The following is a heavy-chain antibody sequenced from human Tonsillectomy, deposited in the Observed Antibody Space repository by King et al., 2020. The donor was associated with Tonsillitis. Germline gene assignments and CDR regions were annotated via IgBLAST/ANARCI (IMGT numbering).Heavy chain of an antibody. J-gene: IGHJ4*02. CDR2: INPNSGGA. Sequence: VQLVQSGAEVKKPGASVKVSCKASGYTFTGYYMHWLRQAPGQGLEWMGWINPNSGGANYAQKFHGRVTITRDTSRSTAYMELSRLRSDDTAVYYCARDALQLADISDCWGQGTLVTVSS. CDR1: GYTFTGYY. CDR3: ARDALQLADISDC. D-gene: IGHD5-24*01. V-gene: IGHV1-2*02.